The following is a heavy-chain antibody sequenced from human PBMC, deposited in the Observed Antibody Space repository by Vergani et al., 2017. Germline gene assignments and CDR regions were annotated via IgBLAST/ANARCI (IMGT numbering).Heavy chain of an antibody. V-gene: IGHV3-23*01. Sequence: EVQLLESGGGLVQPGGSLRLSCAASGFTFSSYAMSWVRQAPGKGLEWVSAISGSGGSTYYADSVKGRFTISRDNSKNTLYLQMNSLRAEDTAVYYCAKDWSNGGSGWYIISAQNWFDTWGQGTLVTVSS. J-gene: IGHJ5*02. CDR3: AKDWSNGGSGWYIISAQNWFDT. D-gene: IGHD6-19*01. CDR1: GFTFSSYA. CDR2: ISGSGGST.